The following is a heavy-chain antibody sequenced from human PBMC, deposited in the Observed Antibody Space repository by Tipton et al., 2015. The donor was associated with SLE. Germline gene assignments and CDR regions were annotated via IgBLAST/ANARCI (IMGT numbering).Heavy chain of an antibody. CDR1: GDSINSAPSSGRYY. V-gene: IGHV4-61*10. Sequence: GLVKPSQTLSLTCTVSGDSINSAPSSGRYYWNWIRQPAGKGLEWIGYIHYSGTTHDNPSLKSRVTISEGTSKNQFSLRLSSVTAADTAVYYCARDPQYDYDSSGDAFDFWGQGIMVTVS. CDR3: ARDPQYDYDSSGDAFDF. J-gene: IGHJ3*01. CDR2: IHYSGTT. D-gene: IGHD3-22*01.